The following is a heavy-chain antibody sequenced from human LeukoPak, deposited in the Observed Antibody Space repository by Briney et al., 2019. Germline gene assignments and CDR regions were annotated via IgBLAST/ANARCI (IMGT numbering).Heavy chain of an antibody. CDR2: INPSGGST. J-gene: IGHJ4*02. V-gene: IGHV1-46*03. CDR1: GYTFTSYY. D-gene: IGHD2-21*01. Sequence: ASVKVSCKASGYTFTSYYMHWVRQAPGQGLEWMGLINPSGGSTIYAQKFQGRVTMTRDTSTSTVYMELSSLRSEDTAVYYCARAPYCGGDCYYFDYWGQGTLVTVSS. CDR3: ARAPYCGGDCYYFDY.